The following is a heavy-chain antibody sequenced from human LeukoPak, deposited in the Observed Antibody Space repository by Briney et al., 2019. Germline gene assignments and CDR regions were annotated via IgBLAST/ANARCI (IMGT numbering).Heavy chain of an antibody. CDR1: GFTFSSYA. D-gene: IGHD3-10*01. Sequence: GGSLRLSCAASGFTFSSYAMSWVRQAPGKGLDWVSAISGSGGSTYYADSVKGRFTISRDNSKNTLHLQMNSLRAEDTAVYYCAKDRAVYYYMDVWGKGTTVTVSS. V-gene: IGHV3-23*01. CDR2: ISGSGGST. J-gene: IGHJ6*03. CDR3: AKDRAVYYYMDV.